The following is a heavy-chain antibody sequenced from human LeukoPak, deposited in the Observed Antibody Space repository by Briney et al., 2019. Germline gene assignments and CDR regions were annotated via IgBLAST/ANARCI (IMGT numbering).Heavy chain of an antibody. J-gene: IGHJ4*02. D-gene: IGHD2-8*01. CDR1: GFTFSSYA. V-gene: IGHV3-23*01. CDR2: MSGSGGST. Sequence: GGSLRLSCAASGFTFSSYAMSWVRQAPGRGLEWVSAMSGSGGSTFYADPVKGRFTISRDNSKNTLYLQMNSLRAEDAAVYYCAKDKSNDYGDYWGQGTLVTVSS. CDR3: AKDKSNDYGDY.